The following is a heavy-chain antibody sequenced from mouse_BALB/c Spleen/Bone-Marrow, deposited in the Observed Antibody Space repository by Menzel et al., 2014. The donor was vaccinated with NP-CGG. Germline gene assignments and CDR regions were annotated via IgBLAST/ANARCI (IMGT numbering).Heavy chain of an antibody. V-gene: IGHV1-4*02. J-gene: IGHJ2*01. CDR3: ARSGTHSAYFDY. D-gene: IGHD1-3*01. Sequence: QVQLQQSAAELVRPGASVKLSCKASGYIFTSYTIQWIKQRPGQGLEWIGYINPSIGYTEYNQKFKDKTTVTADTSSSSTYMQQSSLTSEDSAVYYCARSGTHSAYFDYWGQGTTLTVSS. CDR2: INPSIGYT. CDR1: GYIFTSYT.